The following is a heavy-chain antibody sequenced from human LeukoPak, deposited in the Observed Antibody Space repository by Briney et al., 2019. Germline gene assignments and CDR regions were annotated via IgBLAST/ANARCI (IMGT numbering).Heavy chain of an antibody. CDR3: AKVQDGSSWYEYFQH. D-gene: IGHD6-13*01. J-gene: IGHJ1*01. CDR2: ISYDGSNK. Sequence: GGSLRLSCAASGFTFSSYGMHWVRQAPGKGLEWVAVISYDGSNKYYADSVKGRFTISRDNSKNTLYPQMNSLRAEDTAVYYCAKVQDGSSWYEYFQHWGQGTLVTVSS. V-gene: IGHV3-30*18. CDR1: GFTFSSYG.